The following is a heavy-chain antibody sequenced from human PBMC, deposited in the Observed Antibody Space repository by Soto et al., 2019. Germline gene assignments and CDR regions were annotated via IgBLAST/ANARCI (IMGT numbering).Heavy chain of an antibody. CDR3: ARVSIRLQGDYDYYGMDV. J-gene: IGHJ6*02. CDR2: ISAYNGNT. V-gene: IGHV1-18*04. Sequence: AASVKVSCKASGYTFTSYGISWVRQAPGQGLEWMGWISAYNGNTNYAQKLQGRVTMTTDTSTSTAYMKLRSLRSDDTAVYYCARVSIRLQGDYDYYGMDVWGQGPTVTV. D-gene: IGHD6-25*01. CDR1: GYTFTSYG.